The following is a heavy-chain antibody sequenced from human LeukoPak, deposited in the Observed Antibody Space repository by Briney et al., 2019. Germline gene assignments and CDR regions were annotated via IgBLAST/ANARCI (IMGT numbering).Heavy chain of an antibody. CDR2: ISSSSSYI. Sequence: PGGSLRLSCAASGFTFSSYSMIWVRQAPGKGLEWVSSISSSSSYIYYADSVKGRFTISRDNAKNSLYLQMNSLRAEDTAVYYCARDRTMVPALPGFWGQGTLVTVSS. V-gene: IGHV3-21*03. D-gene: IGHD3-10*01. CDR3: ARDRTMVPALPGF. CDR1: GFTFSSYS. J-gene: IGHJ4*02.